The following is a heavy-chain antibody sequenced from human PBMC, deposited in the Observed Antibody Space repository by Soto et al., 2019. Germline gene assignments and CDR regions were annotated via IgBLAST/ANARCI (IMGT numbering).Heavy chain of an antibody. Sequence: ASVKVSCKASGYTLTPYIMIWVRQPPGQGLEWMGWINPNSGGTNYAQKFQGRVTMTRDTSITTAYMELRSLTSDDTATYYCARDAGLLQRPYSSYNGMDVWGQGTAVTVSS. CDR2: INPNSGGT. J-gene: IGHJ6*02. D-gene: IGHD2-21*01. CDR1: GYTLTPYI. CDR3: ARDAGLLQRPYSSYNGMDV. V-gene: IGHV1-2*02.